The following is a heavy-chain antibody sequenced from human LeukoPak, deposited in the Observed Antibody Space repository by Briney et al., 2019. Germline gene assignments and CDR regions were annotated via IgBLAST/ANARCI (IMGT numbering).Heavy chain of an antibody. CDR3: ARDLDTSGYYRSDAFDI. V-gene: IGHV1-18*01. Sequence: ASVTVSCKASGYTFTSYGISWVRQAPGQGLEWMGWISAYNGNTNFAQKFQGRVTMATDTSTSTASMELWSLRSDDTAVYYCARDLDTSGYYRSDAFDIWGHGTMVTVSS. CDR1: GYTFTSYG. D-gene: IGHD3-22*01. CDR2: ISAYNGNT. J-gene: IGHJ3*02.